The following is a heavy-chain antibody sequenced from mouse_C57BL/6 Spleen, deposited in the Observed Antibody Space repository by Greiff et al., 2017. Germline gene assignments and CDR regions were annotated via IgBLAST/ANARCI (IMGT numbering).Heavy chain of an antibody. CDR3: ARDMGRGNFDY. Sequence: EVQLVESGPGLVKPSPSLSLTCSVTGYSITSGYYWNWIRQFPGNKLEWMGYISYDGSNNYNPSLKNRISITRDTSTNQFFLKLNSVTTEDTATDYCARDMGRGNFDYWGQGTTLTVSS. CDR1: GYSITSGYY. D-gene: IGHD4-1*01. J-gene: IGHJ2*01. V-gene: IGHV3-6*01. CDR2: ISYDGSN.